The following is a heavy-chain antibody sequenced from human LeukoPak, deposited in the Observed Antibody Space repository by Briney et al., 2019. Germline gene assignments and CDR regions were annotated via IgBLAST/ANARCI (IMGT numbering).Heavy chain of an antibody. D-gene: IGHD3-22*01. CDR3: ARQQYYYDSSGYYLDY. V-gene: IGHV5-51*01. CDR2: IYPGDSDT. J-gene: IGHJ4*02. CDR1: GYSFTSYW. Sequence: GESLKISCKGSGYSFTSYWIGWVRQMPGKGLEWMGIIYPGDSDTRYSPSFQGQVTISADKSISTAYLQWSSLKASDTAMYYCARQQYYYDSSGYYLDYWGQGTLVTVSS.